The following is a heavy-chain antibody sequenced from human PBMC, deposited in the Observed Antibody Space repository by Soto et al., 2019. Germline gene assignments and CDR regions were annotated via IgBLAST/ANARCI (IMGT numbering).Heavy chain of an antibody. CDR3: ARARDSGSAGGYYFDY. J-gene: IGHJ4*02. D-gene: IGHD6-6*01. CDR2: INPNSGGT. CDR1: GYTFTGYY. V-gene: IGHV1-2*04. Sequence: ASVKVSCKASGYTFTGYYMHWVRQAPGQGLEWMGWINPNSGGTNYAQKFQGWVTMTRDTSISTAYMELSRLRSDDTAVYHCARARDSGSAGGYYFDYWGQGTLVTVSS.